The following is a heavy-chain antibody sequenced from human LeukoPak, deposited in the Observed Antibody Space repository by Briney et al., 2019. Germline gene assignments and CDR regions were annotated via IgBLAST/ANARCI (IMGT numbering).Heavy chain of an antibody. D-gene: IGHD6-19*01. J-gene: IGHJ4*02. CDR2: IYRSGST. CDR3: ARITSGWYRFDS. V-gene: IGHV4-4*02. CDR1: GDSIISTNW. Sequence: PSGTLSLTCAVSGDSIISTNWWSWVRQPPGKGLEWIGEIYRSGSTNYNPSLKSRVAISVDKSKNQFSLRLRSVTAADTAVYYCARITSGWYRFDSWGQGTLVTVSS.